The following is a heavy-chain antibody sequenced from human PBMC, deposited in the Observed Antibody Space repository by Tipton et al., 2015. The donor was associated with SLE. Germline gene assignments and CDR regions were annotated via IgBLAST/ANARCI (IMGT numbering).Heavy chain of an antibody. J-gene: IGHJ4*02. CDR3: ARANFWSGYFDY. Sequence: TLSLTCTVSGGSLSSSSYYWGWIRQPPGKGLEWIGTINTNYNPSLKSRVSISADTSKNQFSLKLSSVTAADTAVYYCARANFWSGYFDYWGQGTLVTVSS. CDR2: INT. V-gene: IGHV4-39*01. CDR1: GGSLSSSSYY. D-gene: IGHD3-3*01.